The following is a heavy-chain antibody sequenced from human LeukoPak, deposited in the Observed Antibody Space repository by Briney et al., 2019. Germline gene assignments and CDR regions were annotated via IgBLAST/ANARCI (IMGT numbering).Heavy chain of an antibody. CDR3: ARTIAAAKGRVDY. CDR1: GGSISSYY. CDR2: IYYSGST. V-gene: IGHV4-59*08. Sequence: SETLSLTCTVSGGSISSYYWSWIRQPPGKGLEWIGYIYYSGSTYYNPSLKSRVTISVDTSKNQFSLKLSSVTAADTAVYYCARTIAAAKGRVDYWGQGTLVTVSS. D-gene: IGHD6-13*01. J-gene: IGHJ4*02.